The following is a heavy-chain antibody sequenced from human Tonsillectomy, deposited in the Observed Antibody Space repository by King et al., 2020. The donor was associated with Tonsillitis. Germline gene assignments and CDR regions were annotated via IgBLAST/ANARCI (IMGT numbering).Heavy chain of an antibody. CDR2: IDPSDSYT. J-gene: IGHJ3*02. V-gene: IGHV5-10-1*03. D-gene: IGHD2-21*01. CDR1: GYSFTSYW. CDR3: ARLPRGGENAFDI. Sequence: VQLVESGAEVKKPGESLRISCKGSGYSFTSYWITWVRQMPGKGLEWMGTIDPSDSYTNYSPSFQGHVTISADKSISTAYLQWSSLKASDTAMSYCARLPRGGENAFDIWGQGTMVTVSS.